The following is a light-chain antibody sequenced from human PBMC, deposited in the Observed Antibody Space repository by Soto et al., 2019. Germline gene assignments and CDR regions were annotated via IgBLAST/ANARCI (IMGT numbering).Light chain of an antibody. CDR3: GSYGGSRAV. Sequence: QSALTQPSSVSGSPGQSINISCTGTSSDGGSHNLVSWYQQHPGQAPKLKIYEGTNRPLGVSARFSASKSGNTASLTISGLQAEDEADYYCGSYGGSRAVFGGGTQLTVL. J-gene: IGLJ7*01. CDR2: EGT. V-gene: IGLV2-23*03. CDR1: SSDGGSHNL.